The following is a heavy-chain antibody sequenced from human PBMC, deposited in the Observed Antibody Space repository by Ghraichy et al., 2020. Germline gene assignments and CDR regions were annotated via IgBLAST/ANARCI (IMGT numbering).Heavy chain of an antibody. J-gene: IGHJ4*02. CDR1: GFTFSNSW. Sequence: GGSLRLSCAASGFTFSNSWMSWVRQAPGKGLEWVGRIKSKTDGGTTDYAAPVKVIFTISRDDSKNTLYLQMNSLKTEDTAVYYCTTGCPYYDFWSGYYVDYWGQGTLVTVSS. V-gene: IGHV3-15*01. CDR2: IKSKTDGGTT. D-gene: IGHD3-3*01. CDR3: TTGCPYYDFWSGYYVDY.